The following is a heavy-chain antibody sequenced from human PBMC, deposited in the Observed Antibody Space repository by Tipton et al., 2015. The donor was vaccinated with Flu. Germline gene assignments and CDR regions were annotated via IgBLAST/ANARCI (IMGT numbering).Heavy chain of an antibody. CDR3: ARRDFSNYVSEPKYWFDP. D-gene: IGHD4-11*01. CDR1: GDSISSRYY. CDR2: INPNGNA. J-gene: IGHJ5*02. Sequence: GLVKPSETLSLTCAVSGDSISSRYYWAWIRQPPGRGLEWIGNINPNGNAYHNPSLKSRVTISVDRSKNRFSLKVSSVTAADTAVYYCARRDFSNYVSEPKYWFDPRGQGTLGSVSS. V-gene: IGHV4-38-2*01.